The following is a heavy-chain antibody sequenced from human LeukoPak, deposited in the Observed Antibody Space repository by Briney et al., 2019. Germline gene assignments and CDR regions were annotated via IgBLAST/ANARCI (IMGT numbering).Heavy chain of an antibody. CDR1: GYTFTGYY. Sequence: APVKVSCKASGYTFTGYYMHWVRQAPGQGLEWMGRINPNSGGTNYAQKLQGRVTMTTDTSTSTAYMELRSLRSDDTAVYYCARDYGGNVDWFDPWGQGTLVTVSS. CDR2: INPNSGGT. J-gene: IGHJ5*02. V-gene: IGHV1-2*06. D-gene: IGHD4-23*01. CDR3: ARDYGGNVDWFDP.